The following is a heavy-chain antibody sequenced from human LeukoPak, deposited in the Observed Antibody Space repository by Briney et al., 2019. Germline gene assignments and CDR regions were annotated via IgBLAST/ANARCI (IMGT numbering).Heavy chain of an antibody. CDR1: GGSISSYY. V-gene: IGHV4-4*07. J-gene: IGHJ5*02. CDR3: ASGPQLQKYSSGTNWFDP. D-gene: IGHD6-19*01. Sequence: SETLSLTCTVSGGSISSYYWSWIRQPAGKGLEWIGRIYTSGSTNYNPSLKSRVTMSVDTSKNQFSLKLSSVTAADTAVHYCASGPQLQKYSSGTNWFDPWGQGTLVTVSS. CDR2: IYTSGST.